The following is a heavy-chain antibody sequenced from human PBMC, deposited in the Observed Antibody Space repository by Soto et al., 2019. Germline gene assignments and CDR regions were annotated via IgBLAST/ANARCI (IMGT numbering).Heavy chain of an antibody. Sequence: PSETLSLTCTVSGGSISSYYWSWIRQPPGKGLEWIGYIYYSGSTNYNPSLKSRVTISVDTSKNQFSLKLSSVTAADTAVYYCARDRSGYDMRAFDIWGQGTMVT. J-gene: IGHJ3*02. CDR1: GGSISSYY. D-gene: IGHD5-12*01. CDR3: ARDRSGYDMRAFDI. V-gene: IGHV4-59*01. CDR2: IYYSGST.